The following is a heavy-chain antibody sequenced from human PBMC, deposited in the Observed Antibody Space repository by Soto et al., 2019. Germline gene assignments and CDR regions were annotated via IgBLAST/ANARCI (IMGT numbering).Heavy chain of an antibody. CDR1: GGSISSGGYY. V-gene: IGHV4-31*03. Sequence: QVQLQESGPGLVKPSQTLSLTCTVSGGSISSGGYYWSWIRQHPGKGLEWIGYIYYSGSTYYNPSLKSRVTISVDTSNDQFSLKLSSVTAADTAVYYCARDATNCSGGSCYGGDAFDIWGQGTMVTVSS. D-gene: IGHD2-15*01. J-gene: IGHJ3*02. CDR3: ARDATNCSGGSCYGGDAFDI. CDR2: IYYSGST.